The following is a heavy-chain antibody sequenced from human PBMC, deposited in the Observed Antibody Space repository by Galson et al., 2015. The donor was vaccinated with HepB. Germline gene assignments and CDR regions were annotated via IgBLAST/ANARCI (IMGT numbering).Heavy chain of an antibody. V-gene: IGHV1-2*02. D-gene: IGHD6-13*01. CDR3: ARGTGSSWYTPPPYYYGMDV. CDR1: GYTFTGYY. CDR2: INPNSGGT. Sequence: SVKVSCKASGYTFTGYYMHWVRQAPGQGLEWMGWINPNSGGTNYAQKFQGRVTMTRDTSISTAYMELSRLRSDDTAVYYCARGTGSSWYTPPPYYYGMDVWGQGTTVTVSS. J-gene: IGHJ6*02.